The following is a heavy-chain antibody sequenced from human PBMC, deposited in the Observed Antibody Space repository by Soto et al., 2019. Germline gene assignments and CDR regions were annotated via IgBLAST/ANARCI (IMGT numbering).Heavy chain of an antibody. CDR2: ILPVFDEL. CDR1: GGTFKNYA. Sequence: QVQLVQSESEVKKPGSSVKVSCKVSGGTFKNYAISWVRQAPGQGLQWVGGILPVFDELHYAPKLQGRVTITADEVTSTGHLGLGSLASEGTGVYFCARASDTSGYHYWGQGTLVTVSS. V-gene: IGHV1-69*01. J-gene: IGHJ4*02. CDR3: ARASDTSGYHY. D-gene: IGHD3-22*01.